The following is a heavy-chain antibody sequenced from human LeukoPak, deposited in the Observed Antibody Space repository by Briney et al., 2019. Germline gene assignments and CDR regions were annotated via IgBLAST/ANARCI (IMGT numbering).Heavy chain of an antibody. CDR2: ISGSGTGT. V-gene: IGHV3-23*01. Sequence: GGSLRLSCAASGFTFSNYAMSWVRQAPGKGLEWVSAISGSGTGTYYADSVKGRLTISRDNSKNTLYLQMNSLRAEDTAVYYCAKEAVAGIVDYWGQGTLVTVSS. J-gene: IGHJ4*02. D-gene: IGHD6-19*01. CDR1: GFTFSNYA. CDR3: AKEAVAGIVDY.